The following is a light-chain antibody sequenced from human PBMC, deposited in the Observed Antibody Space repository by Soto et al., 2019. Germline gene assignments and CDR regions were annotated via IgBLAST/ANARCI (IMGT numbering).Light chain of an antibody. CDR1: QSVSTSY. V-gene: IGKV3-20*01. J-gene: IGKJ4*01. Sequence: ENVLTQSPGTLSLSPGEGATLSCRASQSVSTSYLAWYQHKRGQAPRLLNYGTSTRASGIPDRFSGGGSGKDFTLTISRLEPEDFAVYYCQQYGSFPLTFGGGTKVEI. CDR2: GTS. CDR3: QQYGSFPLT.